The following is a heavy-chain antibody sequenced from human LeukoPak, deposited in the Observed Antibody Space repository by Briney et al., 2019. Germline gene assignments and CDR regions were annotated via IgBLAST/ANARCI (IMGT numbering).Heavy chain of an antibody. CDR1: GYTFTSYD. CDR2: MNPNRGNT. CDR3: ASPIMTTATGAFDI. Sequence: ASVKVSCKASGYTFTSYDINWGRQAPGQGLEWMGWMNPNRGNTVYAQKFQGRVTMTRNTSISTAYMELSSLRSEDTAVYYCASPIMTTATGAFDIWGQGTMVTVSS. D-gene: IGHD4-17*01. J-gene: IGHJ3*02. V-gene: IGHV1-8*01.